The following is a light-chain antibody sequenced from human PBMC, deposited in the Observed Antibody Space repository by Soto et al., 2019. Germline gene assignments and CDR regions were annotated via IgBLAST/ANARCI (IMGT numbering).Light chain of an antibody. Sequence: DIQMTQSLSSVSPSVGDRVTITCRASQDINSRLAWYQQKPGKAPKLLIYFAFNLESGVPSRFIGSGPGTDFTLTITSLQPEDFATYYCQQADSLPRTFGGGTKVDIK. CDR3: QQADSLPRT. CDR2: FAF. CDR1: QDINSR. J-gene: IGKJ4*01. V-gene: IGKV1-12*01.